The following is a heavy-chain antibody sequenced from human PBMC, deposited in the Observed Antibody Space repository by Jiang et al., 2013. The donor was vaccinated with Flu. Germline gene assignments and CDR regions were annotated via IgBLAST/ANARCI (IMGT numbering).Heavy chain of an antibody. D-gene: IGHD2-2*01. CDR1: GYTFTSYY. V-gene: IGHV1-46*03. J-gene: IGHJ4*02. CDR3: ARPSEGCSSTSCYVYFDY. Sequence: SGAEVKKPGASVKVSCKASGYTFTSYYMHWVRQAPGQGLEWMGIINPSGGSTSYAQKFQGRVTMTRDTSTSTVYMELSSLRSEDTAVYYCARPSEGCSSTSCYVYFDYWGQGTLVTVSS. CDR2: INPSGGST.